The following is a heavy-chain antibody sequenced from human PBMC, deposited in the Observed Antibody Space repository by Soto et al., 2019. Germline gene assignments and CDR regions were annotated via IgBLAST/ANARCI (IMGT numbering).Heavy chain of an antibody. V-gene: IGHV1-69*01. Sequence: QVQLVQSGAEVKKPGSSVKVSCKASGGTFSNYAISWVRQAPGQGLEWMGGIIPLSGTANYAQKFQGRVTITADDSTSTAYMELRSLRSEDTAIYYCASDYAVADTYYYGMDVWGQETTVTVSS. CDR1: GGTFSNYA. CDR3: ASDYAVADTYYYGMDV. D-gene: IGHD6-19*01. J-gene: IGHJ6*02. CDR2: IIPLSGTA.